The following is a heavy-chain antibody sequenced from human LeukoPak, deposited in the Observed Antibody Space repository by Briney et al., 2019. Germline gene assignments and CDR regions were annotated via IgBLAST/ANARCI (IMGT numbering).Heavy chain of an antibody. CDR1: GFTFSSYA. V-gene: IGHV3-23*01. Sequence: GGSLRLSCAASGFTFSSYAMSWVRQAPGKGLEWVSAISGSGGSTYYADSVKGRFTISRDNSKNTLYLQMNSLRAEDTAVYYCTWAREYGLCPFDYWGQGTLVTVSS. J-gene: IGHJ4*02. D-gene: IGHD2-2*01. CDR2: ISGSGGST. CDR3: TWAREYGLCPFDY.